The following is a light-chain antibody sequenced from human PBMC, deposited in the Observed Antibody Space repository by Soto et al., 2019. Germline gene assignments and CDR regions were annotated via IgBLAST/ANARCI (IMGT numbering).Light chain of an antibody. CDR2: GAS. J-gene: IGKJ1*01. CDR1: PSVSSSY. V-gene: IGKV3-20*01. Sequence: EIVLTQSPGTLSLSPGERATLSCRASPSVSSSYLAWYQQRPGQAPRLLIYGASTRATAIPARFSGSGSGTEFTLTISSLQPDDFATYYCQQYNSYSPRTFGQGTKVDIK. CDR3: QQYNSYSPRT.